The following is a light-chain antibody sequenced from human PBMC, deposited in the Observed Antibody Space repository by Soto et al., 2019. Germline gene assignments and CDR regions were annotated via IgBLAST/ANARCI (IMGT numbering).Light chain of an antibody. CDR2: GES. J-gene: IGKJ1*01. CDR3: QQYGSSGT. V-gene: IGKV3-20*01. Sequence: DIVLTQSPGTLSLSTGAIATLSCRASQSVSNNYLAWHQQKPGQAPRLLIYGESNRATGIPDSFSGSGSATDFTLTISRLEPEYVAVYDCQQYGSSGTFGQGTKVDIK. CDR1: QSVSNNY.